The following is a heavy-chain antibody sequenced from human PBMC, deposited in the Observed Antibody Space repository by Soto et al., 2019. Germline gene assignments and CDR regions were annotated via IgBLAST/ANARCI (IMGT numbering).Heavy chain of an antibody. D-gene: IGHD6-6*01. Sequence: GGSLRLSCAASGFTFSSYSISWVRQAPWKGLEWVSAISGSGVSTYYADSVKGRFTISRDNSKNTLYLQMNSLRAEDTAVYYCAKDGYSSSSGVNWFDPWGQGTLVTVSP. CDR3: AKDGYSSSSGVNWFDP. J-gene: IGHJ5*02. V-gene: IGHV3-23*01. CDR2: ISGSGVST. CDR1: GFTFSSYS.